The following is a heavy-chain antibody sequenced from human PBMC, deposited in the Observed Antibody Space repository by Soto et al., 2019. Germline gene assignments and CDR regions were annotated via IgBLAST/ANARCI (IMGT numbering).Heavy chain of an antibody. CDR1: GGSISSGGYS. CDR2: IYHSGST. Sequence: PSETLSLTCAVSGGSISSGGYSWSWIRQPPGKGLEWIGYIYHSGSTYYNPSLKSRVTISVDRSKNQFSLKLSSVTAADTAVYYCARSTIAPHLFMYTFDSWGQGTLVTVSS. CDR3: ARSTIAPHLFMYTFDS. J-gene: IGHJ4*02. D-gene: IGHD6-6*01. V-gene: IGHV4-30-2*01.